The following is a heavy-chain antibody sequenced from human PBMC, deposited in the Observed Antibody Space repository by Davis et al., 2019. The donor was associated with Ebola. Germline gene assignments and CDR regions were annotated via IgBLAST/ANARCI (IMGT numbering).Heavy chain of an antibody. D-gene: IGHD6-19*01. CDR2: ISSSSSYT. CDR3: ARGGGYSSGWIDY. Sequence: GESLKISCAASGFTFSDYYMSWIRQAPGKGLEWVSYISSSSSYTNYADSVKGRFTISRDNSKNTLYLQMNSLRAEDTAVYYCARGGGYSSGWIDYWGQGTLVTVSS. J-gene: IGHJ4*02. CDR1: GFTFSDYY. V-gene: IGHV3-11*06.